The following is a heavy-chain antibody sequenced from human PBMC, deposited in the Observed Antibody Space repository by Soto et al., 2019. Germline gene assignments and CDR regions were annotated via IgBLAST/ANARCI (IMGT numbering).Heavy chain of an antibody. CDR1: GGSISSGGYY. Sequence: SETLSLTCPVSGGSISSGGYYWSWVRQSPGKGLEWIGEIHHSGRTKYNPSLKSRVSLSVDTSTKHFSLRLTSVTAADRGVYYCARGVDSWSGYLFWGQGTPVTVSS. CDR3: ARGVDSWSGYLF. CDR2: IHHSGRT. D-gene: IGHD3-3*01. J-gene: IGHJ4*02. V-gene: IGHV4-61*03.